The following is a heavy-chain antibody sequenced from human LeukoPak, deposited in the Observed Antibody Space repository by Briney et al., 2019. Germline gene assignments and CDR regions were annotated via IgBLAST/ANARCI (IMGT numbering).Heavy chain of an antibody. CDR3: ARRPEAYGSGSYFFDP. Sequence: GESLQISCKGSGYSFTSYWIGWVRQMPGKGLEWMGIIYPGDSDTRYSPSFQGQVTISADKSISTAYLQWSSLKASDTAMYYCARRPEAYGSGSYFFDPWGQGTLVTASS. CDR2: IYPGDSDT. J-gene: IGHJ5*02. D-gene: IGHD3-10*01. CDR1: GYSFTSYW. V-gene: IGHV5-51*01.